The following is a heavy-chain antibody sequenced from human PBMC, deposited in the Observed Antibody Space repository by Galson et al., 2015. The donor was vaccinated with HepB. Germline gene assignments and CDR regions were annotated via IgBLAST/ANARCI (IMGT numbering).Heavy chain of an antibody. CDR1: GFTFSKYA. CDR2: ISYEISNK. CDR3: ARDLYSDYDTDY. Sequence: SLRLSCAASGFTFSKYAMHWVRQAPGKGLEWVAVISYEISNKHYADSVKGRFTISRDNVKNILFLQMDSLRPEDTAIYYCARDLYSDYDTDYWGQGTLVNVSS. V-gene: IGHV3-30*04. D-gene: IGHD5-12*01. J-gene: IGHJ4*02.